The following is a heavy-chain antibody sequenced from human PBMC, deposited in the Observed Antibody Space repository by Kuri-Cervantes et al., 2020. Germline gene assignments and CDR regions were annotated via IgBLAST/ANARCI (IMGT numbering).Heavy chain of an antibody. Sequence: GESLKISCAASGFTFSSYAMHWVRQAPGKGLEWVAVISYDGSNKYYADSVKGRFTISRDNSKNTLYLQMNSLRAEDTAVHYCAREIIRYFDYWGQGTLVTVSS. D-gene: IGHD3-9*01. CDR3: AREIIRYFDY. CDR1: GFTFSSYA. J-gene: IGHJ4*02. CDR2: ISYDGSNK. V-gene: IGHV3-30-3*01.